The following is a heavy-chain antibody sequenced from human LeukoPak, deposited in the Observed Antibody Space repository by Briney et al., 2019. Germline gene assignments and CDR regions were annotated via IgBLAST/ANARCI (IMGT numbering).Heavy chain of an antibody. CDR1: GFTFSSYA. D-gene: IGHD5-18*01. V-gene: IGHV3-33*08. CDR3: ARGHSYGDPFLVGDY. CDR2: IWYDESNK. Sequence: GGSLRLSCAASGFTFSSYAMSWVRQAPGKGLEWVAVIWYDESNKYYADSVKGRFTISRDTSKNTLYLQMNSLRAEDTALYYCARGHSYGDPFLVGDYWGQGTLVTVSS. J-gene: IGHJ4*02.